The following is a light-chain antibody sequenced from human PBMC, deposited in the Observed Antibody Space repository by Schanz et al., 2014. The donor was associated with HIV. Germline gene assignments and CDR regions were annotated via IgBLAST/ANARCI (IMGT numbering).Light chain of an antibody. J-gene: IGKJ1*01. CDR1: QTIGRL. CDR3: QQSYSTPRT. CDR2: QAS. Sequence: IQMTQSPSTVSASVGDRVTITCRASQTIGRLMAWYQQKPGRAPKLLIYQASTLETGVPSRFSGSGSGTSFTLTITSLQPDDFATYYCQQSYSTPRTFGQGTKVEIK. V-gene: IGKV1-5*03.